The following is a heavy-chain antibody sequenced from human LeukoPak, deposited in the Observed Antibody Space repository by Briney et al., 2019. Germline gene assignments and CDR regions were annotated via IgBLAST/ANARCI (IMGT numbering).Heavy chain of an antibody. J-gene: IGHJ3*02. CDR1: GFTFSSYA. CDR2: ISGSGGAT. D-gene: IGHD6-13*01. Sequence: PGGSLRLSCAASGFTFSSYAMYWVRQAPGKGLEWVSTISGSGGATYYADSVKGRFTISRDNSKNMLFLQLSSLRAEDTALYYCAARIAAAGHAFDIWGQGTMVTVSS. CDR3: AARIAAAGHAFDI. V-gene: IGHV3-23*01.